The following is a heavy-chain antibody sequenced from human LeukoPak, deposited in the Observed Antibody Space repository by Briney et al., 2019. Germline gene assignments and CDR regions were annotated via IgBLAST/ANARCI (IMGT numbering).Heavy chain of an antibody. V-gene: IGHV5-51*01. D-gene: IGHD3-16*01. CDR2: IFPADSDT. J-gene: IGHJ4*02. CDR1: GXSFTTYC. CDR3: ARLGTFDY. Sequence: GESLKISFKGSGXSFTTYCIAWVRQMPGKGLEWMGIIFPADSDTRYSPSFQGQVTISADKSISTAYLQWSSLKASDSAMYYCARLGTFDYWGQGTLVTVSS.